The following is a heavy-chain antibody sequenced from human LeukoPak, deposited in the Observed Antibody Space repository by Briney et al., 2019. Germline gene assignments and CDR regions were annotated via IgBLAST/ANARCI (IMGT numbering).Heavy chain of an antibody. CDR3: ARDRCTSTSCFEDY. J-gene: IGHJ4*02. Sequence: GGSLRLSCAASGFTFSSYEMNWVRQAPGKGLEWVSYVSSSGSSIYYSDSVKGRFTISRDNAKNSLYLKMNSLRAEDTAVYYCARDRCTSTSCFEDYWGQGTLVTVSS. V-gene: IGHV3-48*03. CDR2: VSSSGSSI. CDR1: GFTFSSYE. D-gene: IGHD2-2*01.